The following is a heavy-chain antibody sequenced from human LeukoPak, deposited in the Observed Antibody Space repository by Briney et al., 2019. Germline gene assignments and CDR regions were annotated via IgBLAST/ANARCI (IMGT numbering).Heavy chain of an antibody. V-gene: IGHV3-33*06. CDR3: AKDTAIQFLEPAF. Sequence: GGSLRLSCAASGFTFNTHGMHWVRQAPGKGPEWVAAIWFDGSVKHYSDAVKGRFTISRDNSLNTLYLQMNSVRVEDTAMYYCAKDTAIQFLEPAFWGQGTLATVSS. CDR1: GFTFNTHG. J-gene: IGHJ4*02. CDR2: IWFDGSVK. D-gene: IGHD3-3*01.